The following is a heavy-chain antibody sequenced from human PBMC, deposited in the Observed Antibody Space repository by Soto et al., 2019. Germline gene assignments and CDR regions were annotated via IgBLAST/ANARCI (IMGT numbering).Heavy chain of an antibody. J-gene: IGHJ5*02. V-gene: IGHV3-74*01. CDR3: TRSITGYRYADT. D-gene: IGHD3-16*01. CDR2: IDSDGSST. CDR1: GFTFTNYW. Sequence: GGSLILSCAASGFTFTNYWMHWVRQAPGKGLVWVSRIDSDGSSTVYVDSVKGRFTISRDNAKNTLYLQMNSLRAEDTALYYCTRSITGYRYADTWGQGTLDTVSS.